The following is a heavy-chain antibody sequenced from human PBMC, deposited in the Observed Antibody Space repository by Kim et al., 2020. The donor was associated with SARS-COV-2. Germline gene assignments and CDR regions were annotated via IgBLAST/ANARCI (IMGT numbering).Heavy chain of an antibody. Sequence: GVSLRLSCAASGFTFSSYAMHWVRQAPGKGLEWVAVISYDGSNKYYADSVKGRFTISRDNSKNTLYLQMNSLRAEDTAVYYCASERYYYDSSGQFDYWGQGTLVTVSS. CDR1: GFTFSSYA. D-gene: IGHD3-22*01. V-gene: IGHV3-30*04. CDR3: ASERYYYDSSGQFDY. CDR2: ISYDGSNK. J-gene: IGHJ4*02.